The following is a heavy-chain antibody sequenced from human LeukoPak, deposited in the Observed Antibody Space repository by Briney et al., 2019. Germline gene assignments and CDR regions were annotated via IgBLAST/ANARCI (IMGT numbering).Heavy chain of an antibody. J-gene: IGHJ6*03. D-gene: IGHD3-10*01. CDR3: ARGGSGDHQEQLGPPGYYHYMDV. CDR2: ISGHTGTA. V-gene: IGHV1-18*01. Sequence: ASVKVSCKASGYSFTAYGMGWLRQAPGQGLELMGWISGHTGTAIYAQNLQGRVTLTADTFTSTVYMEMRSLRSDDTAVYYCARGGSGDHQEQLGPPGYYHYMDVWGTGTTVTVSS. CDR1: GYSFTAYG.